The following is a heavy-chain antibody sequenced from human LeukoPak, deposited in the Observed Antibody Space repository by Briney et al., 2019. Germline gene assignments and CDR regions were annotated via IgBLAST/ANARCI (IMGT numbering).Heavy chain of an antibody. CDR1: GGSISSSSYY. V-gene: IGHV4-39*01. Sequence: SETLSLTCTVSGGSISSSSYYWGWIRQPPGKGLEWIGSIYYGGSTYYNPSLKSRVTISVDTSKNQFSLKLSSVTAADTAVYYCARHYYGSGTNISPRDYWGQGTLVTVSS. J-gene: IGHJ4*02. D-gene: IGHD3-10*01. CDR3: ARHYYGSGTNISPRDY. CDR2: IYYGGST.